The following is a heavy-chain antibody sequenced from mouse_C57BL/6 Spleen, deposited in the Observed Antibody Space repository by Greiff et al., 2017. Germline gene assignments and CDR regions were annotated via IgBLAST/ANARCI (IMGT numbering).Heavy chain of an antibody. V-gene: IGHV1-76*01. CDR3: ARSGGTFFDY. D-gene: IGHD4-1*01. CDR1: GYTFTDYY. CDR2: IYPGSGNT. Sequence: VQRVESGAELVRPGASVKLSCKASGYTFTDYYINWVKQRPGQGLEWIARIYPGSGNTYYNEKFKGKATLTAEKSSSTAYMQLSSLTSEDSAVYVCARSGGTFFDYRGQGTTLTVSS. J-gene: IGHJ2*01.